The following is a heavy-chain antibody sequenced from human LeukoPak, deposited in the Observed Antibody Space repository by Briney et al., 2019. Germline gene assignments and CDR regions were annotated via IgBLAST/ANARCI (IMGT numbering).Heavy chain of an antibody. Sequence: SEALSLTCTVSSDSVSSTYYYWGWIRQSPDKGLEWIGTFHYSGSNYYNPSLKSRTTLSVDTSKNQFSLSLISVTAADTAVYFCARQATFGYAYAYYFDLWGQGTLVTVSS. V-gene: IGHV4-39*01. CDR2: FHYSGSN. J-gene: IGHJ4*02. CDR1: SDSVSSTYYY. D-gene: IGHD3-16*01. CDR3: ARQATFGYAYAYYFDL.